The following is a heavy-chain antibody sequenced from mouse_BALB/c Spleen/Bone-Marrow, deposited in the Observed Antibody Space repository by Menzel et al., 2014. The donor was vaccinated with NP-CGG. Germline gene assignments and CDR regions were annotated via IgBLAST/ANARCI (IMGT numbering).Heavy chain of an antibody. D-gene: IGHD3-1*01. CDR1: GYAFSSSW. Sequence: QVQLQQSGPELVKPGASVKISCKASGYAFSSSWMNWVKQRPGQGLEWIGRIYPGDGDTNYNGKFKGKATLTADKSSSPAYKPLSRLTSVDSAVYFCARQLGLYAMDHWGHGTPVSVSS. J-gene: IGHJ4*01. V-gene: IGHV1-82*01. CDR2: IYPGDGDT. CDR3: ARQLGLYAMDH.